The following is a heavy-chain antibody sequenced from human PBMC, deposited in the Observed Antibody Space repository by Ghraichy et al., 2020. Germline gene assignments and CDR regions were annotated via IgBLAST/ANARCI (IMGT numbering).Heavy chain of an antibody. Sequence: SETLSLTCAVYGGSFSGSYWNWIRQPPGKGLEWIGEINHSGSTNYNPSLKSRVTISGDTAKNPFSLTLTSLTAADTAVYYCTRGGLGYCSSTTCSPTKRRAVAGAFWFDPWGQGTLVTVSS. CDR1: GGSFSGSY. CDR2: INHSGST. V-gene: IGHV4-34*01. CDR3: TRGGLGYCSSTTCSPTKRRAVAGAFWFDP. J-gene: IGHJ5*02. D-gene: IGHD2-2*01.